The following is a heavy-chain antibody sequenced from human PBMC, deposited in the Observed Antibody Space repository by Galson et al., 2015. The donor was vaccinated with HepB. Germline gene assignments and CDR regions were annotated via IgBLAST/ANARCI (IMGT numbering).Heavy chain of an antibody. V-gene: IGHV3-30*09. J-gene: IGHJ4*02. CDR3: ARTFYCDD. CDR2: ISPGGDKK. CDR1: GFTFGSYA. Sequence: SLRLSCAVSGFTFGSYAFLWVRQAPGQGLEWLAVISPGGDKKYYADSVKGRFAISRDNSKNTLYMQMDSLRPEDTAVYYCARTFYCDDWGQGTLVTVSS.